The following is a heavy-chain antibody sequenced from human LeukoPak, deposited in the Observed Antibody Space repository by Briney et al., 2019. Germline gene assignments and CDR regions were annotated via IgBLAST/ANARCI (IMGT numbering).Heavy chain of an antibody. V-gene: IGHV4-4*07. J-gene: IGHJ4*02. CDR1: GGSISSDYY. CDR3: ARDLGD. Sequence: AETLSLTCTVSGGSISSDYYWSWIRQPAGKGLEWIGRIYTSGITNYNPPLKSRVTMSVDKSKNQFSLNLSSVTAADTAVYYCARDLGDWGQGTLVTVPS. CDR2: IYTSGIT.